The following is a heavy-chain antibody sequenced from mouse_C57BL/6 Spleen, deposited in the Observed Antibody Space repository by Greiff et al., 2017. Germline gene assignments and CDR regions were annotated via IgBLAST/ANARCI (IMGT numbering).Heavy chain of an antibody. D-gene: IGHD2-3*01. CDR1: GYTFTDYE. V-gene: IGHV1-15*01. CDR3: TRADGYYSWFAY. CDR2: IDPETGGT. Sequence: VQLQQSGAELVRPGAPVTLSCKASGYTFTDYEMHWVKQTPVHGLEWIGAIDPETGGTAYNQKFKGKAILTADKSSSTAYMELRSLTSEDSAVYYCTRADGYYSWFAYWGQGTLVTVSA. J-gene: IGHJ3*01.